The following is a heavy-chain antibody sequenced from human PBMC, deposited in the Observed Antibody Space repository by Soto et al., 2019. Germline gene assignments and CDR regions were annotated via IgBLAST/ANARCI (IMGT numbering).Heavy chain of an antibody. J-gene: IGHJ4*02. D-gene: IGHD3-9*01. CDR2: ISSSSSYI. Sequence: GGSLRLSCAASGFTFSSYSMNWVRQAPGKGLEWVSSISSSSSYIYYADSVKGRFTISRDNAKNSLYLQMNSLRAEDTAVYYCARGRLGRYDILTGYPDYWGQGTLVTVSS. V-gene: IGHV3-21*06. CDR3: ARGRLGRYDILTGYPDY. CDR1: GFTFSSYS.